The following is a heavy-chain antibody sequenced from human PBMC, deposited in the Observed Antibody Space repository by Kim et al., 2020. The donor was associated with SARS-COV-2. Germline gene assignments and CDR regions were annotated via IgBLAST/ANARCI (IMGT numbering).Heavy chain of an antibody. V-gene: IGHV3-21*01. D-gene: IGHD6-19*01. J-gene: IGHJ4*02. CDR3: ARDVVAGTSDY. Sequence: YIYYADSVKGRFTISSDNDKNSLYLQMNGLRAEDTAVYYCARDVVAGTSDYWGQGTLVTVSS. CDR2: YI.